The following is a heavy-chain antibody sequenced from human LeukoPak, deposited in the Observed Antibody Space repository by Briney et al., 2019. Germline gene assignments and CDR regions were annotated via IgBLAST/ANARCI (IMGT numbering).Heavy chain of an antibody. D-gene: IGHD4-17*01. CDR1: GFTFSSYW. J-gene: IGHJ4*02. V-gene: IGHV3-7*03. CDR3: AGGSYGDYYFDY. CDR2: IQQDGSER. Sequence: GGSLRLSCAASGFTFSSYWMSWVRQAPGKGLEWVANIQQDGSERYYVDSVKGRFTISRDNAKNSLYLQMNSLRAEDTAVYYCAGGSYGDYYFDYWGQGTLVTVSS.